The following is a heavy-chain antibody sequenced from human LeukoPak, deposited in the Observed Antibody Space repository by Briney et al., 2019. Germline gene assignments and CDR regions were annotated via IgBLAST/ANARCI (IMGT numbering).Heavy chain of an antibody. Sequence: GRSLRLPCAASGFTFDDYAMHWVRQAPGKGLEWVSGISWNSGSIGYADSVKGRFTISRGNAKNSLYLQMNSLRAEDTALYYCAKAMFPTVTTEITDAFDIWGQGTMVTVSS. CDR1: GFTFDDYA. V-gene: IGHV3-9*01. J-gene: IGHJ3*02. D-gene: IGHD4-17*01. CDR3: AKAMFPTVTTEITDAFDI. CDR2: ISWNSGSI.